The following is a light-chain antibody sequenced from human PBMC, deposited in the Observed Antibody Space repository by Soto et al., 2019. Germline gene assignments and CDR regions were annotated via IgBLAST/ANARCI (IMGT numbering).Light chain of an antibody. CDR3: CSYAGSSPFVV. Sequence: QSALTQPAYVSGSPGQSITISCTGTSSDVGSYNLVSWYQQHPGKAPKLMIYEVSKRPSGVSNRFSGSKSGNTASLTISGLQAEDEADYYCCSYAGSSPFVVFGGGTKLTVL. V-gene: IGLV2-23*02. CDR1: SSDVGSYNL. CDR2: EVS. J-gene: IGLJ2*01.